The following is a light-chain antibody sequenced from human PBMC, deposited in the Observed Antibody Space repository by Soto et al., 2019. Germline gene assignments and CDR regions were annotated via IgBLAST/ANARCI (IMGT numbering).Light chain of an antibody. Sequence: QSALTQPASASGSPGQSVTISCTGTSSDVGGYSSVAWFQHHPGKAPKLMIYEVSKRPSGVPDRFSGSKSGNTASLTVSGLQAEDEADYYCISYSGSNNYVFGTGTKLTVL. J-gene: IGLJ1*01. CDR3: ISYSGSNNYV. CDR1: SSDVGGYSS. CDR2: EVS. V-gene: IGLV2-8*01.